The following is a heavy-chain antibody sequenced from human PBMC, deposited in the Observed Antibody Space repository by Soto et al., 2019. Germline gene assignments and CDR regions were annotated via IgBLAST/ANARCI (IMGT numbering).Heavy chain of an antibody. J-gene: IGHJ4*02. CDR1: GFTVSSNY. Sequence: PGGSLRLSCAASGFTVSSNYMSWVRQAPGKGLEWVSVISTGGSTYYADSVKGRFTISRDSSRNTLYLQINSLTAEDTAVYYCARDSHSSGSYNYFDYWGQGT. CDR3: ARDSHSSGSYNYFDY. D-gene: IGHD6-19*01. CDR2: ISTGGST. V-gene: IGHV3-53*01.